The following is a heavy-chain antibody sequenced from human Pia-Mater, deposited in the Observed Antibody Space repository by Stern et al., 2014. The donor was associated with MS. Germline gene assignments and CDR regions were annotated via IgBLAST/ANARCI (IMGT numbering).Heavy chain of an antibody. J-gene: IGHJ4*02. CDR1: GYNFIDHA. CDR2: INGGPGTT. D-gene: IGHD4-11*01. CDR3: ARQPDYSDFLDF. Sequence: QVQLVQSGAEVKKPGASMTISCKTSGYNFIDHAIHWVRQAPGQRLEWVGGINGGPGTTKYSQKFQGRVSFTRDKAASAAYMDLSSLSPDDTAVYYCARQPDYSDFLDFWGQGTLVTVSS. V-gene: IGHV1-3*01.